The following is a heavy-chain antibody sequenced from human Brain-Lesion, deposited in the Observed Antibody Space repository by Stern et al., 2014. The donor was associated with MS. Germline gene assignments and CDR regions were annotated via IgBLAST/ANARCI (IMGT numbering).Heavy chain of an antibody. CDR2: IKADGTEK. D-gene: IGHD3-3*01. CDR3: ARVYNTIYGIVTQRGSGMDV. CDR1: GFTFGNYW. J-gene: IGHJ6*02. V-gene: IGHV3-7*01. Sequence: EVQLVESGGGLVQPGGSLTISCTAAGFTFGNYWMTWVRQAPGKGLEWVGNIKADGTEKNYAQPLQGRVTISRDNARNSLYLKMNSLRVEDTALYYCARVYNTIYGIVTQRGSGMDVWGQGTTVIVSS.